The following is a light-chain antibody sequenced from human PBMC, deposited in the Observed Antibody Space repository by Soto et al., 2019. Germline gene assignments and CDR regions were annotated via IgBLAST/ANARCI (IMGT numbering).Light chain of an antibody. CDR2: SNN. CDR3: AAWDDSLNGVV. Sequence: QAVVTQPPSASGTPGQRVTISCSGSSSNIGSNTVNWYQQLPGTAPKLLIYSNNQRPSGVPDRFSGSKSGISASLAISGLQSDDEADYYWAAWDDSLNGVVFCGWTKRTVL. V-gene: IGLV1-44*01. CDR1: SSNIGSNT. J-gene: IGLJ2*01.